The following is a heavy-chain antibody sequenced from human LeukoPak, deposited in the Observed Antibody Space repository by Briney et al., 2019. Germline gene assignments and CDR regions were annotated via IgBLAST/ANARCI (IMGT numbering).Heavy chain of an antibody. CDR3: ASGSGSYRQFDY. J-gene: IGHJ4*02. D-gene: IGHD1-26*01. V-gene: IGHV3-48*02. CDR2: ISSSSSTI. CDR1: GFTFSSYS. Sequence: PGGSLRLSCAASGFTFSSYSMNWVRQAPGKGLEWVSFISSSSSTIYYADSVKGRFTISRDNAKNSLYLQMNSLRDEDTAVYYCASGSGSYRQFDYWGQGTLVTVSS.